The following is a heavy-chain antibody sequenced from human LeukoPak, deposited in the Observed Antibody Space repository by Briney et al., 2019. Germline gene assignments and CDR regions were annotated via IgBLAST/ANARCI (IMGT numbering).Heavy chain of an antibody. CDR1: GGSISSYY. V-gene: IGHV4-59*12. D-gene: IGHD6-25*01. CDR2: IYYSGST. CDR3: ASRSGFDAFDI. Sequence: SETLSLTCTVSGGSISSYYWSWIRQPPGKGLEWIGYIYYSGSTNYNPSLKSRVTISVDRSKKQASLKLSSVTAADTAVYYCASRSGFDAFDIWGQGTMVTVSS. J-gene: IGHJ3*02.